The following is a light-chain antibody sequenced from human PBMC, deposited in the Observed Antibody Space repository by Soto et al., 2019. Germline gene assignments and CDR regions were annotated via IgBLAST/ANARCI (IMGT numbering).Light chain of an antibody. CDR1: SSDVGSSNL. Sequence: QSALTQPASMSGSPGQSITFSCTGTSSDVGSSNLVSWYQQHPGKAPKLLIYEVSKRPSGVFNRFSGSKSGNTASLTISGLQAEDEADYYCCSYAGSSTHVFGTGTKVTVL. J-gene: IGLJ1*01. CDR2: EVS. V-gene: IGLV2-23*02. CDR3: CSYAGSSTHV.